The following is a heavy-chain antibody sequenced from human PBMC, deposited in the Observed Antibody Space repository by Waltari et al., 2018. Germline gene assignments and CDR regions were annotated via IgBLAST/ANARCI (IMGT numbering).Heavy chain of an antibody. V-gene: IGHV3-15*01. CDR2: MKSKTDGGTT. Sequence: EVQLVESGGGLVKPGGSLRLSCAASGFTFSNAWMSWVRQAPGTGMEWVGRMKSKTDGGTTDYAAPVKGRFTISRDVSKNTLYLQMNSLKTEDTALYYCAKARGDYYDSSGYYSTHYYYGMDVWGQGTTVTVSS. D-gene: IGHD3-22*01. J-gene: IGHJ6*02. CDR1: GFTFSNAW. CDR3: AKARGDYYDSSGYYSTHYYYGMDV.